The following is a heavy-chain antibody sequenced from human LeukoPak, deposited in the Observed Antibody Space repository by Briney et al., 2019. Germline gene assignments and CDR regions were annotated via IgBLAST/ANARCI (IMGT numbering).Heavy chain of an antibody. D-gene: IGHD4-23*01. CDR2: VYYSGNT. J-gene: IGHJ4*02. Sequence: PSETLSLTCTVSGGSISSSSYYCDWIRQPPGKGLEWIGSVYYSGNTYYNPSLKSRVTISLDTSKNQFSLNPISVAAADTAVYYCARRIKGENSLDYWGQGTLVTVSS. CDR3: ARRIKGENSLDY. CDR1: GGSISSSSYY. V-gene: IGHV4-39*01.